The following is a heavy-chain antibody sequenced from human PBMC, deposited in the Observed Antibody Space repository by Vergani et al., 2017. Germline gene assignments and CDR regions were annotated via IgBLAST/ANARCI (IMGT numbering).Heavy chain of an antibody. Sequence: QVQLQESGPGLVKPSQTLSLTCTVSGGSFSTGGQSWTWLRQSAGKGLEWIGRIYTSGATNYNPSLRSRAIMSVDASKNQFSLKLSSVTAADTAVYYCASQDDHNGNPGAFDIWGQGTKVTVSS. J-gene: IGHJ3*02. CDR2: IYTSGAT. V-gene: IGHV4-61*02. D-gene: IGHD4-23*01. CDR1: GGSFSTGGQS. CDR3: ASQDDHNGNPGAFDI.